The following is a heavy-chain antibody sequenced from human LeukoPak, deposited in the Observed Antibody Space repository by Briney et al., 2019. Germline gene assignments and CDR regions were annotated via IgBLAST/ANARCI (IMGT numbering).Heavy chain of an antibody. CDR3: ARVEGRDSSGYYYDAFDI. Sequence: GGSLRLSCAASGFTFSYFWMSWVGPPPGAGLHWVANIKQVGSEKYYVDSVKGRFTISRDNAKNSLYLQMNSLRAEDTALYYCARVEGRDSSGYYYDAFDIWGQGTMVTVSS. V-gene: IGHV3-7*01. CDR2: IKQVGSEK. J-gene: IGHJ3*02. D-gene: IGHD3-22*01. CDR1: GFTFSYFW.